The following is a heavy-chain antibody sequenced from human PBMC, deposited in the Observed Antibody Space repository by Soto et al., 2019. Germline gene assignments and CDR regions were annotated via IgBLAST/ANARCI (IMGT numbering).Heavy chain of an antibody. J-gene: IGHJ4*02. CDR1: GFTFSNAW. V-gene: IGHV3-15*01. Sequence: GGSLRLSCAASGFTFSNAWMSWVRQAPGKGLEWVGRIKSKTDGGTTDYAAPVKGRFTISRDDSKNTLYLQMNSLKTEDTAVYYCTTDIVPTVAGTYAAYWGQGTLVTVSS. D-gene: IGHD6-19*01. CDR2: IKSKTDGGTT. CDR3: TTDIVPTVAGTYAAY.